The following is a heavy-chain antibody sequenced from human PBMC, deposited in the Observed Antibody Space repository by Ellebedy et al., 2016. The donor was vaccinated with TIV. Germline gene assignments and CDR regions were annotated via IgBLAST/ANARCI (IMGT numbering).Heavy chain of an antibody. CDR3: AREVVVAANYAFDI. D-gene: IGHD2-15*01. Sequence: ASVKVSXKASGYTFTGYYMHWVRQAPGQGLEWMGWINPNSGGTNYAQKFQGRVTMTRDTSISTAYMELSRLRSDDTAVYYCAREVVVAANYAFDIWGQGTMVTVSS. V-gene: IGHV1-2*02. J-gene: IGHJ3*02. CDR1: GYTFTGYY. CDR2: INPNSGGT.